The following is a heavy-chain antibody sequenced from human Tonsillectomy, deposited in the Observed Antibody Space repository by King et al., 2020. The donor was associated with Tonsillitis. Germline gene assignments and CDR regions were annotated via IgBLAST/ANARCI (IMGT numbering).Heavy chain of an antibody. Sequence: VQLVESGAAVRKPGESLRISCQASAYIFANYWISWVRLMPGKGLEWMGRIDPRDSYTIYSPSFEGHVTISTDESIRTTYLQWSSLKASDSAMYYCAGMQLEPLHYGMDVWGQGTTVTVSS. J-gene: IGHJ6*02. D-gene: IGHD2-15*01. V-gene: IGHV5-10-1*03. CDR1: AYIFANYW. CDR2: IDPRDSYT. CDR3: AGMQLEPLHYGMDV.